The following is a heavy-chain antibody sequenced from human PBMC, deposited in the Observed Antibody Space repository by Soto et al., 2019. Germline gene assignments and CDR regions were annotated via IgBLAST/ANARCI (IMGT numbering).Heavy chain of an antibody. CDR1: GDAISSPKC. Sequence: QLHLQESGPGLVKPSGTLSLPGAVSGDAISSPKCWTWLRQPPGKGLEWIGDLLHGETTNYNPSRKSRVTISGDTSPHHFSLEQPYATDADAAIYDYAYSTGWYRNDVWGLGTSVNVSS. V-gene: IGHV4-4*02. J-gene: IGHJ3*01. CDR2: LLHGETT. D-gene: IGHD6-19*01. CDR3: AYSTGWYRNDV.